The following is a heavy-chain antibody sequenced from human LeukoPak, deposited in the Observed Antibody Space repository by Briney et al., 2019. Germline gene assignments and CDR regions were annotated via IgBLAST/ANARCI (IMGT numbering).Heavy chain of an antibody. V-gene: IGHV3-33*01. Sequence: GLSLRLSCAASGFTFSSYVMHWVRQAPGKGLEWVAVTWYDGTNKYFADSVRGRFSISRDNSKNTLYLQMNSLRAEDTAVYYCARDKEVRGVIGGMDVWGQGTTVTVSS. CDR2: TWYDGTNK. CDR3: ARDKEVRGVIGGMDV. J-gene: IGHJ6*02. CDR1: GFTFSSYV. D-gene: IGHD3-10*01.